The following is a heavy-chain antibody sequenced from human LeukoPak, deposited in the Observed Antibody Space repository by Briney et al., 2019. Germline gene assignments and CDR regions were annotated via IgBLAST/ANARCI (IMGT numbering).Heavy chain of an antibody. Sequence: SETLSLTCAVYGGSFSGYYWSWIRQPPGKGLEWIGEINHSGSTNYDPSLKSRVTISVDTSKNQFSLKLSSVTAADTAVYYCARTNEHGGYCSSTSCYGRYYYYGMDVWGQGTTVTVSS. CDR1: GGSFSGYY. J-gene: IGHJ6*02. CDR3: ARTNEHGGYCSSTSCYGRYYYYGMDV. D-gene: IGHD2-2*01. V-gene: IGHV4-34*01. CDR2: INHSGST.